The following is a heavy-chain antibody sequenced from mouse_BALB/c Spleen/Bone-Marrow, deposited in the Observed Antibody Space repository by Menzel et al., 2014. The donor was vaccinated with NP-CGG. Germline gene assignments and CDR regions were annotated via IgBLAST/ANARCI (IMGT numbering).Heavy chain of an antibody. CDR2: IWSGGST. CDR1: GFSFPNYG. J-gene: IGHJ2*01. V-gene: IGHV2-2*02. Sequence: QAQLQQSGPGLVQPSQSLSIPCTVSGFSFPNYGVHWVRQSPGKGLEWLGVIWSGGSTDYNAAFISRLSISKDNSKSQVFFKMNSLQVNDTAIYYCARNPVGRNYFDYWGQGTTLTVSS. CDR3: ARNPVGRNYFDY. D-gene: IGHD4-1*01.